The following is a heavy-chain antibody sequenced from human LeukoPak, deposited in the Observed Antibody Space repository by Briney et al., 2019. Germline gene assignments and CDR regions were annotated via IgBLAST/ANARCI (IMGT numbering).Heavy chain of an antibody. D-gene: IGHD3-3*01. J-gene: IGHJ3*02. CDR2: IKQDGSEK. Sequence: GGSLRLSCAASGFTFSSYWMSWVRQAPGKGLEWVANIKQDGSEKYYVDSVKGRFTISRDNAKNSLYLQMNSLRAEDTAVYYCARERGRLNYDFWSGRSSDAFDIWGQGTMVTVSS. CDR1: GFTFSSYW. V-gene: IGHV3-7*01. CDR3: ARERGRLNYDFWSGRSSDAFDI.